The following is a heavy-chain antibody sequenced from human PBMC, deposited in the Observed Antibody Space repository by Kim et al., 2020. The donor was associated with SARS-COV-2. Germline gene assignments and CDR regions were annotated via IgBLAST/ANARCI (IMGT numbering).Heavy chain of an antibody. CDR3: AKGLYDSSGYYIDY. D-gene: IGHD3-22*01. CDR2: ITCSGYIT. V-gene: IGHV3-43*01. Sequence: GGSLRLSCAAAGFKFDDYTMHWVRQAPGKGLEWVALITCSGYITTYADSVKGRFTISRDNSKNSLYLQMNSLRTEDTALYYCAKGLYDSSGYYIDYWGQGTLVTVSS. CDR1: GFKFDDYT. J-gene: IGHJ4*02.